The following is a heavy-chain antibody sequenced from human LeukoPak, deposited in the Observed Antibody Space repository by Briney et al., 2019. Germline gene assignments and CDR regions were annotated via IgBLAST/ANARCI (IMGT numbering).Heavy chain of an antibody. CDR3: ARLLAGCPGGRCRAHFDY. V-gene: IGHV4-59*01. D-gene: IGHD2-15*01. CDR1: GDSISSNY. CDR2: IYYGGST. J-gene: IGHJ4*02. Sequence: SETLSLTCSVSGDSISSNYWSWMRHPPGKGLEWIGYIYYGGSTNYNPSLKSRVSMSADTSKNQFSLNLSSVTAADTAVYHCARLLAGCPGGRCRAHFDYWGQGTLVTVSS.